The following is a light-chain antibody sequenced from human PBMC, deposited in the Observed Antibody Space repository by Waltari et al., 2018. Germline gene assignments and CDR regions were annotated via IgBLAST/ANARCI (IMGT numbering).Light chain of an antibody. CDR3: QQRSKWPPT. CDR1: QTISSY. Sequence: EIVLTQSPATLSLSPGERATLSCKVSQTISSYLAWYQHKLGQAPRLLIYDASKRATGIPARFSGSGSGTDFTLTISGLEPEDFAVYYCQQRSKWPPTFGGGTKVEIK. CDR2: DAS. V-gene: IGKV3-11*01. J-gene: IGKJ4*01.